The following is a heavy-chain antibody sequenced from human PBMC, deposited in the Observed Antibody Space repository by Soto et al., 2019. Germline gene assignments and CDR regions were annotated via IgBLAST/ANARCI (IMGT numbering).Heavy chain of an antibody. CDR3: ARPNYDIFTGLSGFDI. D-gene: IGHD3-9*01. J-gene: IGHJ3*02. V-gene: IGHV4-31*03. CDR2: IHHSGKS. CDR1: GASITSGNYY. Sequence: QVQLQESGPGLVKPSQTLSLTCIVSGASITSGNYYWSWIRQHPGEGLEWIGYIHHSGKSYYIPPINSRLSLTMNTSKNQVSLQLSFVTAADTAIYYCARPNYDIFTGLSGFDIWGQGTMVTVSS.